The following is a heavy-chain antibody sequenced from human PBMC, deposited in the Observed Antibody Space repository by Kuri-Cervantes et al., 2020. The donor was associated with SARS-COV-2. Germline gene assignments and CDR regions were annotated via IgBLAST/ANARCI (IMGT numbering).Heavy chain of an antibody. V-gene: IGHV4-59*08. CDR2: IYYSGST. Sequence: GSLRLSCTVSGGSISSHYWSWIRQAPGKGLEWIGYIYYSGSTNYNPSLKSRVNISVDTSKNQFSLKLSSVTAADTAVYYCARLNAFDIRGQGTMVTVSS. CDR1: GGSISSHY. CDR3: ARLNAFDI. J-gene: IGHJ3*02.